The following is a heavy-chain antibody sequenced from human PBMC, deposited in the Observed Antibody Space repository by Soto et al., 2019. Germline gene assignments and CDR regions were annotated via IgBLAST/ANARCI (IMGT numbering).Heavy chain of an antibody. CDR3: ARCYYDSSGYSPQGYYYGMDV. CDR1: GGSISSGDYY. Sequence: SETLSLTCTVSGGSISSGDYYWSWIRQPPGKGLEWIGYIYYSGSTYYNPSLKSRVTISVDTSKNQFSLKLSSVTAADTAVYYCARCYYDSSGYSPQGYYYGMDVWGQGSTVTVSS. CDR2: IYYSGST. J-gene: IGHJ6*02. V-gene: IGHV4-30-4*01. D-gene: IGHD3-22*01.